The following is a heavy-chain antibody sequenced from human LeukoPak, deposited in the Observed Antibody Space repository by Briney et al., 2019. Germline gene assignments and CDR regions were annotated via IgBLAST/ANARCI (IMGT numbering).Heavy chain of an antibody. CDR2: IYYSGST. CDR1: GGSISSGSYY. Sequence: PSETLSLTCTVSGGSISSGSYYWGWIRQPPGKGLEWIGRIYYSGSTYYNPSLKSRVTISVDTSKNQFSLKLSSVTAADTAVYYCARLFGNSDFDYWGQGTLVTVSS. CDR3: ARLFGNSDFDY. V-gene: IGHV4-39*01. J-gene: IGHJ4*02. D-gene: IGHD4-23*01.